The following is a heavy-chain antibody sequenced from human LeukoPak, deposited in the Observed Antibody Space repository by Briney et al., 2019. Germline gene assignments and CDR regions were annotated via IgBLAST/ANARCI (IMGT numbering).Heavy chain of an antibody. CDR1: GGSISSYY. CDR3: ARLTVVVPAAIDYYGMDV. CDR2: ISDSGNT. Sequence: SETLSLTCTVSGGSISSYYWSWIRQPPGKGLEWIGYISDSGNTNYNPSLRGRVTISVDSSMNQFSLKLSFITAADTAVYYCARLTVVVPAAIDYYGMDVWGQGTTVTVSS. D-gene: IGHD2-2*01. V-gene: IGHV4-59*08. J-gene: IGHJ6*02.